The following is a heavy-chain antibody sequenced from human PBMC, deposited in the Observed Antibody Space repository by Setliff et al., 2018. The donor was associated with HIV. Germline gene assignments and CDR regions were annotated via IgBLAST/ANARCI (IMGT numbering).Heavy chain of an antibody. J-gene: IGHJ5*02. CDR3: ARGRKAVGDWFDP. V-gene: IGHV4-4*07. D-gene: IGHD1-26*01. CDR1: GGSINYYY. CDR2: IHCNGNT. Sequence: SETLSLTCTVSGGSINYYYWNWIRQPAGKGLEWLGRIHCNGNTNFNPSLKSRINMSVDMSKNQVSMKLTSVTAADTALYYCARGRKAVGDWFDPWGQGIQVTVSS.